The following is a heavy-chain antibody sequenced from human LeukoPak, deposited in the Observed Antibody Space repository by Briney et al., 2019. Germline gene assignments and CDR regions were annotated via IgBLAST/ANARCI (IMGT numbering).Heavy chain of an antibody. CDR1: GYTFTSYY. Sequence: GASVKVSCKASGYTFTSYYMHWVRQAPGQGLEWMGIINPSGGSTSYAQKFQGRVTMTRDMSTSTVYMELSSLRSEDTAVYYCARDSLSSYYDYVWGNSGYWTDWGQGTLVTVSS. CDR3: ARDSLSSYYDYVWGNSGYWTD. CDR2: INPSGGST. J-gene: IGHJ4*02. V-gene: IGHV1-46*01. D-gene: IGHD3-16*01.